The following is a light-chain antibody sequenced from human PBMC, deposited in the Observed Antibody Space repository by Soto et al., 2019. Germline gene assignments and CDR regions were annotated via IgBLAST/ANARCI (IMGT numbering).Light chain of an antibody. V-gene: IGLV1-40*01. J-gene: IGLJ1*01. CDR1: SSNIGAGYD. CDR3: QSYDRSLSGSRV. CDR2: DNT. Sequence: QSVLTQPPSVSGAPGQRVTSSCTGSSSNIGAGYDVHWYQQLPGTAPKLLIYDNTNRPSGVPDRFSGSKSGTSASLAITGLQAEDEADYYCQSYDRSLSGSRVFGTGTKLTVL.